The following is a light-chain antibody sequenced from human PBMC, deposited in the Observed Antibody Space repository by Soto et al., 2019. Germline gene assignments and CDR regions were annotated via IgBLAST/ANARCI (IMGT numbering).Light chain of an antibody. CDR1: QSISSW. CDR2: DAS. Sequence: DIQMTQSPSTLSASVGDRVTIPFRASQSISSWLAWYQQQPGKAPKLLIYDASSLESGVPSRFSGSGSGTEFTLTISSLHPDDFATYYCQQYDSDPFTFGGGTKVDIK. V-gene: IGKV1-5*01. J-gene: IGKJ4*01. CDR3: QQYDSDPFT.